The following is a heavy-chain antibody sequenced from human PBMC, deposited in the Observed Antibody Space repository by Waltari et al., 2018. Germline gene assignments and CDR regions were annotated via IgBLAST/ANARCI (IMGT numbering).Heavy chain of an antibody. V-gene: IGHV4-34*01. CDR3: ARGTDYGGNYGFF. Sequence: QVQLQQWGAGLFKPSETLSLACGVPTGSFSPFYWTWFRQPPGKRREWIGEINHSGYTNYNPSLRGGVTIAAGTSKNQVSLGLNSVTAADTAVYYCARGTDYGGNYGFFWGQGTLVTVSS. D-gene: IGHD4-17*01. CDR1: TGSFSPFY. CDR2: INHSGYT. J-gene: IGHJ4*02.